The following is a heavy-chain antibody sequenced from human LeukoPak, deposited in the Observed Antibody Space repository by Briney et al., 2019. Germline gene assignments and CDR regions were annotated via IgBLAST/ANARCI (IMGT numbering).Heavy chain of an antibody. D-gene: IGHD5/OR15-5a*01. CDR2: ISDDGSNK. V-gene: IGHV3-30*18. J-gene: IGHJ4*02. Sequence: PGGSLRLSCTASGFTFSSDGMHWVRQAPGKGLEWVAVISDDGSNKYYADSVKGRFTISRDNSKNTLYLQMNRLRVEDTAVYYCAEDPLSLWGQGTLVTVSS. CDR3: AEDPLSL. CDR1: GFTFSSDG.